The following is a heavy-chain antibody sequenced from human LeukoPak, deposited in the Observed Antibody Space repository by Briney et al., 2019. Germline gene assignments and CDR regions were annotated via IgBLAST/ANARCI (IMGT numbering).Heavy chain of an antibody. CDR1: GFTFSSYA. J-gene: IGHJ4*02. Sequence: GGSLRLSCAASGFTFSSYAMHWVRQAPGKGLEWVAVISYDGSNKYYADSVKGRFTISRDNSKNTLYLQMNSLRAEDTAVYYCAKDLRGTMYYDILTGSFDYWGQGTLVTVSS. CDR3: AKDLRGTMYYDILTGSFDY. V-gene: IGHV3-30-3*01. CDR2: ISYDGSNK. D-gene: IGHD3-9*01.